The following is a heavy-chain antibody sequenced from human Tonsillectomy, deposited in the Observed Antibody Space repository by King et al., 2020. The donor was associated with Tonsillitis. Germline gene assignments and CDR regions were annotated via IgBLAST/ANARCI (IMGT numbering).Heavy chain of an antibody. D-gene: IGHD2-2*01. CDR2: IYYSGST. J-gene: IGHJ6*03. V-gene: IGHV4-39*01. CDR1: GGSISSSSYY. CDR3: ARQGVVPAAYYYYYYMDV. Sequence: QLQESGPGLVKPSETLSLTCTVSGGSISSSSYYWGWIRQPPGKGLEWIGSIYYSGSTYYNPSLKSRVTISVDTSKNQFSLKLSSLTAADTAVYYCARQGVVPAAYYYYYYMDVWGKGTTVTVSS.